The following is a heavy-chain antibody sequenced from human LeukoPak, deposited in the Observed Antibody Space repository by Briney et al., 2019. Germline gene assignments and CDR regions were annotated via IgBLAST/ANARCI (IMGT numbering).Heavy chain of an antibody. J-gene: IGHJ4*02. CDR2: IRYDGTNK. CDR1: GFTVSSNY. CDR3: AKGDSSSWTDFDY. V-gene: IGHV3-30*02. Sequence: GGSLRLSCAASGFTVSSNYMSWVRQAPGKGLEWVAFIRYDGTNKYYADFVKGRFTISRDNSKNTLYLQMNSLRGEDTAVYYCAKGDSSSWTDFDYWGQGTLVTVSS. D-gene: IGHD6-13*01.